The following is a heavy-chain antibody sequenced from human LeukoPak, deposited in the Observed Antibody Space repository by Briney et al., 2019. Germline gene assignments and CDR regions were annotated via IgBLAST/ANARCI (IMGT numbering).Heavy chain of an antibody. CDR1: GFTFSSYA. V-gene: IGHV3-23*01. CDR3: AKRHWVFDWPPPADY. D-gene: IGHD3-9*01. Sequence: GGSLRLSCAASGFTFSSYAMSWVRQAPGKGLEWVSAISGSGGSTYYADSVKGRFTISGDNSKNTLYLQMNSLRAEDTAVYYCAKRHWVFDWPPPADYWGQGTLVTVSS. J-gene: IGHJ4*02. CDR2: ISGSGGST.